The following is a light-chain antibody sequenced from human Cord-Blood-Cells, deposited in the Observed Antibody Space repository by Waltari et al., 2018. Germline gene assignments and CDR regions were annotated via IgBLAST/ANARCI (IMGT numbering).Light chain of an antibody. V-gene: IGKV2D-29*02. CDR2: EVS. CDR3: MQSIQLPLT. J-gene: IGKJ3*01. Sequence: DIVMTQTPLSLSVTHGQPASISCKSSQSLMHSDGKTYLYWYLQKPGQSPQLLIYEVSNRVSGVPDRCSGSGSGTDFTLKISRVEAEDVGVYYCMQSIQLPLTFGPGTKVDIK. CDR1: QSLMHSDGKTY.